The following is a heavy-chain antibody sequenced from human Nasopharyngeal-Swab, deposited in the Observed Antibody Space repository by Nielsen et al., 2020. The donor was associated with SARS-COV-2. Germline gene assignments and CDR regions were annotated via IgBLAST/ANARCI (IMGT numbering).Heavy chain of an antibody. V-gene: IGHV4-34*01. CDR1: GGSFSGYY. CDR3: ARGESYDYVWEK. J-gene: IGHJ4*02. Sequence: GSLRLSCAVYGGSFSGYYWSWIRQPPGKGLEWIGEINHSGSTNYNPSLKSRATISVDTSKNQFSLKLSSVTAADTAVYYCARGESYDYVWEKWGQGTLVTVSS. CDR2: INHSGST. D-gene: IGHD3-16*01.